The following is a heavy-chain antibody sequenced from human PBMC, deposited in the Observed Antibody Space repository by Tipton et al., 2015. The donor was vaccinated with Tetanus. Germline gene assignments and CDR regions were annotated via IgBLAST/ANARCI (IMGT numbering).Heavy chain of an antibody. CDR1: GFTFSDYS. CDR3: AREGDSSGYYRSPTDAFDV. D-gene: IGHD3-22*01. V-gene: IGHV3-21*06. CDR2: ISSRSSYI. J-gene: IGHJ3*01. Sequence: SLRLSCAGSGFTFSDYSMTWVRQAPGKGLEWISSISSRSSYIYYADSVTGRFTISRDTAKNSLYLRLNSLRDEDTAVYYCAREGDSSGYYRSPTDAFDVWGQGTMVIVSS.